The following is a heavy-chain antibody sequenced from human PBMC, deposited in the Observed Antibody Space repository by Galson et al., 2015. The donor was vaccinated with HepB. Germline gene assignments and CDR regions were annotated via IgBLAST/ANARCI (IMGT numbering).Heavy chain of an antibody. D-gene: IGHD3-16*01. CDR2: LRFSGDDA. V-gene: IGHV3-23*01. CDR3: AKDALGDDEFFGSFDY. CDR1: GFTFNNYA. Sequence: SLRLSCAASGFTFNNYAMRWVRQAAGKGLEWVAALRFSGDDAYYAGSVKGRFTISRDNSKNTLFLQMNSLRAEDTAIYYCAKDALGDDEFFGSFDYWCQRALVTGSS. J-gene: IGHJ4*02.